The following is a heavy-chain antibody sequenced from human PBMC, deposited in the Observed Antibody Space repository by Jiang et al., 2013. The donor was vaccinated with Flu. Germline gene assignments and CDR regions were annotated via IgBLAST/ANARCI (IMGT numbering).Heavy chain of an antibody. CDR3: ATCHLLSDAFDI. CDR1: GGVHQKQQLL. J-gene: IGHJ3*02. V-gene: IGHV4-39*01. CDR2: LLYGRT. D-gene: IGHD2/OR15-2a*01. Sequence: TLSLTCTVSGGVHQKQQLLLGLDPPAPREGTGVDWEYLLYGRTYYTPSLKSRVTISLDTSKNQFSLRLSSLTAADTAVYFCATCHLLSDAFDIWGQGTMVTVSS.